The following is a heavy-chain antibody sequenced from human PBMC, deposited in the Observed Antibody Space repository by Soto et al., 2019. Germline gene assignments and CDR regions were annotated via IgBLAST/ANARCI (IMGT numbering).Heavy chain of an antibody. CDR3: ARGPRETTFFYFDY. CDR1: GFTFSDYY. J-gene: IGHJ4*02. V-gene: IGHV3-11*01. D-gene: IGHD4-17*01. Sequence: PGGSLRLSCAASGFTFSDYYMNWIRQAPGKGLEWVSYISSSGSTIYYADSVKGRFTTSRDNAENSLYLQMNSLRAEDTAVYYCARGPRETTFFYFDYWGQGTLVTVSS. CDR2: ISSSGSTI.